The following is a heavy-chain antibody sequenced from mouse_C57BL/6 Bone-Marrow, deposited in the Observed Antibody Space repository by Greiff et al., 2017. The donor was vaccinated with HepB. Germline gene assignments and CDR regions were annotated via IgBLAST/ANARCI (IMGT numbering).Heavy chain of an antibody. Sequence: QVHVKQSGAELARPGASVKLSCKASGYTFTSYGISWVKQRTGQGLEWIGEIYPRSGNTYYNEKFKGKATLTADKSSSPAYMELRSLTSEDSAVYFCARLTTVVARAMDYWGQGTSVTVSS. CDR3: ARLTTVVARAMDY. D-gene: IGHD1-1*01. V-gene: IGHV1-81*01. CDR1: GYTFTSYG. CDR2: IYPRSGNT. J-gene: IGHJ4*01.